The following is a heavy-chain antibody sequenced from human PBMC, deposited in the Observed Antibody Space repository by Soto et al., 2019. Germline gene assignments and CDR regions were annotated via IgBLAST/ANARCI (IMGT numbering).Heavy chain of an antibody. D-gene: IGHD3-10*01. V-gene: IGHV1-18*01. Sequence: HLVQSGPEVKKPGASITVSCKTSGDTFTNFGLSWVRQAPGQGLEWMGWIATYNSNRNYAQKFQGRLTLTTDTSTRTAYMELKSLGYDDTAVYDCARVLRGVVNWFDPWGQGTLVTVSS. CDR3: ARVLRGVVNWFDP. J-gene: IGHJ5*02. CDR1: GDTFTNFG. CDR2: IATYNSNR.